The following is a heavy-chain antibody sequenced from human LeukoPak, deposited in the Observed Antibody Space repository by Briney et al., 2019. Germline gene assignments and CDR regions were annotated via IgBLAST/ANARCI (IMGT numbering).Heavy chain of an antibody. CDR2: SSSGSGRT. CDR3: AKDSPGSTKYSFDN. D-gene: IGHD1-1*01. Sequence: GGSLRLSCAASGFTFIDYAMSWARQAPGKGLEWVSTSSSGSGRTYYADSVKGRFTISRDNSKNTLYLQMNNLRADDLALYYCAKDSPGSTKYSFDNWGLGTPVTVSS. CDR1: GFTFIDYA. V-gene: IGHV3-23*01. J-gene: IGHJ4*02.